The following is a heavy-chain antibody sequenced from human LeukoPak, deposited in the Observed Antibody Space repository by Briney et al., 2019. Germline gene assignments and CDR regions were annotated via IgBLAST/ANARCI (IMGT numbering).Heavy chain of an antibody. Sequence: SGGSLRLSCAASGFTFSSYGMNWVRQAPGKGLEWVSYISSSSSTIYYADSVKGRFTISRDNAKNSLYLQMNSLRDEDTAVYYCARLRGYIVVVPAANYGMDVWGQGTTVTVSS. J-gene: IGHJ6*02. V-gene: IGHV3-48*02. CDR1: GFTFSSYG. CDR3: ARLRGYIVVVPAANYGMDV. CDR2: ISSSSSTI. D-gene: IGHD2-2*01.